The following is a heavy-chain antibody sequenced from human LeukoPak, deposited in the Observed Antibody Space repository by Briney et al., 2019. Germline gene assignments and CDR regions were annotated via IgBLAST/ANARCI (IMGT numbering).Heavy chain of an antibody. CDR1: GGSISSYY. V-gene: IGHV4-59*01. CDR2: IYYSGST. Sequence: PSETLSLTCTVSGGSISSYYWSWIRQPPGKGLEWIGYIYYSGSTNYNPSLKSRVTISVDTSKNQFSLKLSSVTAADTAVYYCARDTWSGGSCYHLHYYYMDVWGKGTTVTVSS. CDR3: ARDTWSGGSCYHLHYYYMDV. D-gene: IGHD2-15*01. J-gene: IGHJ6*03.